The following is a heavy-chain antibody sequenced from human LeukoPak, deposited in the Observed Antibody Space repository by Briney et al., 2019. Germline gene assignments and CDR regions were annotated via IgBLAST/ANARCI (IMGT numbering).Heavy chain of an antibody. D-gene: IGHD3-10*01. V-gene: IGHV3-23*01. CDR1: GFTFSTYA. Sequence: GGSLRLSCEASGFTFSTYAMTWVREAPGKGLEWVSGISGDGASTHYAESVKGQFTISRDNSQNTLFLQMNSLRVEDTAIYYCAKDSYVSGRPLHTFDVWGQGTMVTVSS. CDR2: ISGDGAST. J-gene: IGHJ3*01. CDR3: AKDSYVSGRPLHTFDV.